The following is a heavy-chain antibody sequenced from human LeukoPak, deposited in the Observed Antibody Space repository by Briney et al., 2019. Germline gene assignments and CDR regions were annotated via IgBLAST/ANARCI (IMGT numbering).Heavy chain of an antibody. Sequence: PGGSLRLSCGASGFTVSTNYRSWVRQAPGKGLEWVSIIYSGGSTYYADSVKGRFTISRDNSKNTLYLQMNSLRAEDTAVYYCASYRYGSSFAFDIWGQGTMVSVSS. CDR3: ASYRYGSSFAFDI. J-gene: IGHJ3*02. CDR1: GFTVSTNY. D-gene: IGHD6-6*01. V-gene: IGHV3-66*01. CDR2: IYSGGST.